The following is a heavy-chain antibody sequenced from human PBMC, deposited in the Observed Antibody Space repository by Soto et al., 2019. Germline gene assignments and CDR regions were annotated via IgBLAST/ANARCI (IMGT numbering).Heavy chain of an antibody. Sequence: QVQLVQSGAEVKKPGSSVRVSCKASGGTFSSYPIGWVRQAPGQGLEWMGLIIPIFGTTNYAQRFQGRVTISADESTSTAYMELSSLGYEDTAVYFCARPRTTATTKGYDYWGQGTLVTVSS. J-gene: IGHJ4*02. CDR2: IIPIFGTT. CDR3: ARPRTTATTKGYDY. CDR1: GGTFSSYP. V-gene: IGHV1-69*01. D-gene: IGHD1-1*01.